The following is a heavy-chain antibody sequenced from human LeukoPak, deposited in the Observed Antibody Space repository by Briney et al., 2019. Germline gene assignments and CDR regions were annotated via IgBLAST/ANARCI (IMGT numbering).Heavy chain of an antibody. J-gene: IGHJ6*04. CDR2: IYYGGST. V-gene: IGHV4-61*01. D-gene: IGHD6-13*01. Sequence: SETLSLTCSVSGGSVSSGSSYWSWIRQPPGKGLEWIGYIYYGGSTNYNPSLKSRVTISVDTAKNQFSLKLSSVTAADTAVYYCARSLKPAVAPVGVWGKGTTVTVSS. CDR1: GGSVSSGSSY. CDR3: ARSLKPAVAPVGV.